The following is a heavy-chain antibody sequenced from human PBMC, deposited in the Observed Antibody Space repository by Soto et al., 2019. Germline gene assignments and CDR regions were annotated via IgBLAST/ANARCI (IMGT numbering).Heavy chain of an antibody. V-gene: IGHV5-51*01. J-gene: IGHJ6*03. D-gene: IGHD2-15*01. CDR1: GYSFTSYW. CDR3: ARRNRIGYCSGGSCSPQGPDYYYYYYMDV. Sequence: GESLKISCKGSGYSFTSYWIGWVRQMPGKGLEWMGIIYPGDSDTRYSPSFQGQVTISADKSISTAYLQWSSLKASDTAMYYCARRNRIGYCSGGSCSPQGPDYYYYYYMDVWGKGTTVTVSS. CDR2: IYPGDSDT.